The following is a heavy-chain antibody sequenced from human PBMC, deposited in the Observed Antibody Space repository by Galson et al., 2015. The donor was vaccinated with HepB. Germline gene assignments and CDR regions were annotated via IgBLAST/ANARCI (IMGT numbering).Heavy chain of an antibody. Sequence: SLRLSCAVSGFTFGDYAMTWVRQAPGKDLEWVSLITRSGDAKYYTDSVKGRFTISRDNSNNTLFLHMDSLRAEDTAIYYCVTGRLRTTTPVPIVWGQGTLVTVSS. J-gene: IGHJ4*02. V-gene: IGHV3-23*01. CDR1: GFTFGDYA. CDR2: ITRSGDAK. CDR3: VTGRLRTTTPVPIV. D-gene: IGHD3-16*02.